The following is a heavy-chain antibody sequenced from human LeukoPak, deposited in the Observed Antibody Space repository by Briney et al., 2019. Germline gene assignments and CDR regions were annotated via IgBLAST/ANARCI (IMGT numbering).Heavy chain of an antibody. CDR3: ARRRHHYDSYAL. CDR2: IYTSGST. J-gene: IGHJ3*01. V-gene: IGHV4-4*09. Sequence: SETLSLTCTVSGGSISSYYWSWIRQPPGKGLEWIGYIYTSGSTNYNPSLKSRVTISVDTSKNQFSLDLRSATAADTAVYYCARRRHHYDSYALWGQGTRVTVSS. CDR1: GGSISSYY.